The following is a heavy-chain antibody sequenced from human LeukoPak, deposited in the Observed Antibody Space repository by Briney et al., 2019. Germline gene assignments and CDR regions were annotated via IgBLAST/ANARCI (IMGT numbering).Heavy chain of an antibody. J-gene: IGHJ4*02. CDR1: GFTFSSYA. CDR2: ISGSGRST. D-gene: IGHD4-17*01. CDR3: AKCDYGDRYYFDY. V-gene: IGHV3-23*01. Sequence: QAGGPLRLSCAASGFTFSSYAMSWVRQAPGKGLEWVSAISGSGRSTDYADSVKGRFTISRDNSKNTVYLQMNSLRAEDTAVYYCAKCDYGDRYYFDYWGQGTLVTVSS.